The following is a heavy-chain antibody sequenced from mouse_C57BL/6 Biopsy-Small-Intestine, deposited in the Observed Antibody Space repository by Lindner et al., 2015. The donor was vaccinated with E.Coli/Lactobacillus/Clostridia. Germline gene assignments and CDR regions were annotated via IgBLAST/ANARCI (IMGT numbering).Heavy chain of an antibody. Sequence: VQLQESGAELAKPGASVKLSCKASGYTFTSYWMHWVKQRPGQGLEWIGYINPSSGYTKYNQKFKGKAALTVDQSSSTAYMQLNSLTSEDSAVYYCARGVSLGRFAYWGQGTLVTVSA. CDR2: INPSSGYT. V-gene: IGHV1-7*01. CDR1: GYTFTSYW. CDR3: ARGVSLGRFAY. J-gene: IGHJ3*01. D-gene: IGHD3-3*01.